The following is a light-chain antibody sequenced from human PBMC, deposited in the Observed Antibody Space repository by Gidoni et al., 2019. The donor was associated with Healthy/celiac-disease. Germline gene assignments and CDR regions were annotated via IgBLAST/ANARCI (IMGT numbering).Light chain of an antibody. CDR3: QQSYSTPRYT. CDR2: AAS. J-gene: IGKJ2*01. CDR1: QIISSY. V-gene: IGKV1-39*01. Sequence: DIKVTQSTSSLSASVGDRDTITCRASQIISSYLNWYQQKPGKAPKLLIYAASSLQSGVPSRFSGSGSGTDFTLTISSLQPEDFATYYCQQSYSTPRYTFGQWTKLEIK.